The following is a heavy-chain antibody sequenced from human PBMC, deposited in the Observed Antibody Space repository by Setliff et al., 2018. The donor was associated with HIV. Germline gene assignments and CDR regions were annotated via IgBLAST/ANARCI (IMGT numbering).Heavy chain of an antibody. D-gene: IGHD3-3*01. V-gene: IGHV4-59*01. CDR2: VQYTGST. Sequence: SETLSLTCPVAVDSISSTYWTWIRQPPGKGLAYIGYVQYTGSTNYNPSLQNRVTISIDTSKNQFSLKLRSVTAADTAVYYCAGGNRVFDYWGQGALVTVSS. CDR1: VDSISSTY. J-gene: IGHJ4*02. CDR3: AGGNRVFDY.